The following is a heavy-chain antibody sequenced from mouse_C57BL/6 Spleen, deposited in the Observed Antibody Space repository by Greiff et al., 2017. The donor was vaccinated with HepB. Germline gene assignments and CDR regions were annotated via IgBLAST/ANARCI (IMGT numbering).Heavy chain of an antibody. D-gene: IGHD1-1*01. Sequence: VQLKDSGPELVKPGASVKISCKASGYTFTDYYMNWVKQSHGKSLEWIGDINPNNGGTSYNQKFKGKATLTVDKSSSTAYMELRSLTSEDSAVYYCARCYYGYFDYWGQGTTLTVSS. V-gene: IGHV1-26*01. CDR1: GYTFTDYY. CDR3: ARCYYGYFDY. CDR2: INPNNGGT. J-gene: IGHJ2*01.